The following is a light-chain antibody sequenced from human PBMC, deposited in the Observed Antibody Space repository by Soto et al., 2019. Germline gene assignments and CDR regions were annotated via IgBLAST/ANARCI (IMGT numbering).Light chain of an antibody. Sequence: QSALTQPASVSGSPGQSITISCTGTSSDVGGYNYVSWYQQHPGKAPTLMIYDVSNRPSGVSNRFSGSKSGNTASLTISVLQAEDEADYYCSSYTSSSTLVFGTGTKVTVL. J-gene: IGLJ1*01. CDR3: SSYTSSSTLV. CDR2: DVS. V-gene: IGLV2-14*01. CDR1: SSDVGGYNY.